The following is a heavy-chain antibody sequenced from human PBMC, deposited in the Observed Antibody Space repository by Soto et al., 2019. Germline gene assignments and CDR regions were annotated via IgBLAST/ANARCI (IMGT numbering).Heavy chain of an antibody. J-gene: IGHJ4*02. CDR1: GGSISSYY. Sequence: SETLSLTCTVSGGSISSYYWSWIRQPPGKGLEWIGYIYYSGSTNYNPSLKSRVTISVDTSKNQFSLKLSSVTAADTAVYYCASTTVLRYFDWSRGYYFDYWGQGTLVTVSS. D-gene: IGHD3-9*01. CDR2: IYYSGST. CDR3: ASTTVLRYFDWSRGYYFDY. V-gene: IGHV4-59*01.